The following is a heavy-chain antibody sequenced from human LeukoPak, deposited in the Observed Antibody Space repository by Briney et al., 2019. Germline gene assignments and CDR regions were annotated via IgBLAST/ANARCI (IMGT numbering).Heavy chain of an antibody. CDR1: GGSISSGGYY. CDR2: IYYSGST. CDR3: ASTLRSGYSYGYVY. D-gene: IGHD5-18*01. V-gene: IGHV4-31*03. Sequence: SETLSLTCTVSGGSISSGGYYWGWIRQHPGKGLEWIGYIYYSGSTYYNPSLKSRVTMSVDTSKNQFSLKLSSVTAADTAVYYCASTLRSGYSYGYVYWGQGTLVTVSS. J-gene: IGHJ4*02.